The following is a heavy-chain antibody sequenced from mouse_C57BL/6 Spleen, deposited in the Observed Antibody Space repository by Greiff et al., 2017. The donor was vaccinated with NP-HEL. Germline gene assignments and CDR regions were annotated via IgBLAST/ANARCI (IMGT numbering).Heavy chain of an antibody. V-gene: IGHV2-2*01. Sequence: QVQLQQSGPGLVQPSQSLSITCTVSGFSLPSYGVHWVRQSPGKGLEWLGVIWSGGSTDYNAAFISRLSISKDKSKSQVFFKMNRLQADDTAIYYCARNGGFQGYFDYWGQGTTLTVSS. CDR3: ARNGGFQGYFDY. CDR1: GFSLPSYG. CDR2: IWSGGST. J-gene: IGHJ2*01.